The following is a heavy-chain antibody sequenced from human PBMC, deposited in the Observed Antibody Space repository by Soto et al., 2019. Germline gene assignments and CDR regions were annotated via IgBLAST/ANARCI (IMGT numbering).Heavy chain of an antibody. D-gene: IGHD3-22*01. Sequence: GSLRLSCAASGXTFSSYSMNWVRQAPGKGLEWVSSIDISGNSIRYAESVKGRFNISRDNAKNSLYLQMNSLRVEETAVYFCARDYYYDSSGYSPLDYWGQGTLGTVS. CDR3: ARDYYYDSSGYSPLDY. CDR1: GXTFSSYS. V-gene: IGHV3-21*01. CDR2: IDISGNSI. J-gene: IGHJ4*02.